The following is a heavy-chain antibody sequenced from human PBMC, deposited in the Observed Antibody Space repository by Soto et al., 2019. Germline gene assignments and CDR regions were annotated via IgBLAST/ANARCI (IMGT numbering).Heavy chain of an antibody. D-gene: IGHD5-18*01. CDR1: GSSISSFS. V-gene: IGHV4-59*01. CDR3: ARARYNYFDY. Sequence: SETLSLTCTVSGSSISSFSWSWIRQPPGKGLEYIGNVYYSGNTNYNPSLKSRVIVSVDTSKNQFSLRLSSVTAADTAVYYCARARYNYFDYWGQGTPVTVSS. CDR2: VYYSGNT. J-gene: IGHJ4*02.